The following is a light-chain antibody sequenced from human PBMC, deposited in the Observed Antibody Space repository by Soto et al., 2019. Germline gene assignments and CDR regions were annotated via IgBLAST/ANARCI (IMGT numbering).Light chain of an antibody. CDR2: GAS. CDR1: QSVSGN. J-gene: IGKJ4*01. CDR3: QQYNNWPLT. V-gene: IGKV3-15*01. Sequence: ETVMTQSPATLSVSPGERATLSCRASQSVSGNLAWYQQRPGQTPRLLIYGASTRAAGIPARFSGSGSGTEFTLTMSSLQSEDFAVYYCQQYNNWPLTFGGGTKVEIK.